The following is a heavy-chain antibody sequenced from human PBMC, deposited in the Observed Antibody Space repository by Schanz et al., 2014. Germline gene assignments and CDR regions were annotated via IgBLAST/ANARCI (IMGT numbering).Heavy chain of an antibody. V-gene: IGHV3-11*05. Sequence: VQLLESGGGLVQPGGSLRLSCAASGFTFSDYYMSWIRQAPGKGLEWVSYISGTTTYTNYADSVKGRFTISRDNAKNSLYLQMNSLRAEDTAVYYCAKDPSHGDYDYYFDYWGQGTLVTVSS. CDR1: GFTFSDYY. J-gene: IGHJ4*02. CDR3: AKDPSHGDYDYYFDY. CDR2: ISGTTTYT. D-gene: IGHD3-22*01.